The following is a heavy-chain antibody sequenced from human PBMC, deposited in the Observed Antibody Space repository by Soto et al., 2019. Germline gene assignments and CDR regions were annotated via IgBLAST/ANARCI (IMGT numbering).Heavy chain of an antibody. J-gene: IGHJ4*02. V-gene: IGHV3-30*18. CDR2: VSHDGRNT. Sequence: VQLVESGGGVVQPGRSLRLSCAASGFTFSDYAMHWVRQAPGKGLEWVAVVSHDGRNTHYADSVKGRFTISRDSSKNTVSLEMTSLRAKDTAVYYCAKGGRQWLVASDFNYWGQGARVTVSS. D-gene: IGHD6-19*01. CDR1: GFTFSDYA. CDR3: AKGGRQWLVASDFNY.